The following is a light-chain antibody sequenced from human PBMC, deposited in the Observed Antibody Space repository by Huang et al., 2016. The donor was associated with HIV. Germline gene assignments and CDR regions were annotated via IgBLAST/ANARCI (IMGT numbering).Light chain of an antibody. CDR1: ESISSS. CDR3: QQYSDWPPIT. J-gene: IGKJ5*01. Sequence: EIVMTQSPGTLSVSPGERVTLSCSANESISSSLAWYQQVSGQAPRLLIYDASTRATGVPARFSGSGSGTNFTLTISSLQSEDFAVYYCQQYSDWPPITFGQGTRLDMK. CDR2: DAS. V-gene: IGKV3-15*01.